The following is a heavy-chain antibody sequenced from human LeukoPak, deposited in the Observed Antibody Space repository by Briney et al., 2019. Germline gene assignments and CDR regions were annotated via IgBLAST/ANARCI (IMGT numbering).Heavy chain of an antibody. CDR1: GYIFTSYG. CDR2: ISAYNGNT. Sequence: ASVKVSCKASGYIFTSYGISWVRQAPGQGLEWMGWISAYNGNTNYAQKLQGRVTMTTDTSTSTAYMELRSLRSDDTAVYYCARAREAADHFQHWGQGTLVTVSS. CDR3: ARAREAADHFQH. J-gene: IGHJ1*01. V-gene: IGHV1-18*01. D-gene: IGHD6-13*01.